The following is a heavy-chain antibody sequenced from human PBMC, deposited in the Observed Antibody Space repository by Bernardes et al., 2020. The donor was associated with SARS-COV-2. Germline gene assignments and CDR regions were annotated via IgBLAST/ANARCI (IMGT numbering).Heavy chain of an antibody. CDR2: DYDGGRT. D-gene: IGHD1-26*01. V-gene: IGHV3-53*05. J-gene: IGHJ4*02. CDR1: GFIVSSNY. Sequence: GGSLRLSCAASGFIVSSNYISWVRQAPGKGLEWVSIDYDGGRTFYADSVEGRFSISRDNSKNSLYLQMNSLRSEDTALYYCAKLSVGTIDESDYWGQGTLVTVSS. CDR3: AKLSVGTIDESDY.